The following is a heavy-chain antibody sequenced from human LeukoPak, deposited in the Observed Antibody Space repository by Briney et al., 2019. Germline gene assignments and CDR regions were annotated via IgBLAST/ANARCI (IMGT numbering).Heavy chain of an antibody. D-gene: IGHD2-8*01. J-gene: IGHJ5*02. CDR3: ARGVGVYASWFDP. Sequence: PSETLSLTCTVSGGSISSYYWSWIRQPPGKGLEWIGYIYYSGSTNYNPSLKSRVTISVDTSKNQFSLKLSSVTAADTAVYYCARGVGVYASWFDPWGQGTLVTVSS. CDR1: GGSISSYY. CDR2: IYYSGST. V-gene: IGHV4-59*12.